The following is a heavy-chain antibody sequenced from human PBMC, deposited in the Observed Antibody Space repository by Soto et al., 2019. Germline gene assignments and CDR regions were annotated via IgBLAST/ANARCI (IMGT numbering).Heavy chain of an antibody. CDR1: GFSFSSYA. D-gene: IGHD1-1*01. CDR3: ASQLGDNWTDINWFEP. V-gene: IGHV3-23*01. CDR2: ISGSGIST. Sequence: GGSLRLSCAASGFSFSSYAMSWVRQAPGQGLEWVSAISGSGISTYYVDSVKGRFTISRDNSKNTLYLQMDSLRAEDTAVFFCASQLGDNWTDINWFEPWGQGTLVTVSS. J-gene: IGHJ5*02.